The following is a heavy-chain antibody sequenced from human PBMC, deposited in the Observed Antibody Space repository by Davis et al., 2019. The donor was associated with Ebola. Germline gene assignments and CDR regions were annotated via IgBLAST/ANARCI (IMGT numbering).Heavy chain of an antibody. CDR1: GDSISSGGYY. D-gene: IGHD1-7*01. V-gene: IGHV4-39*01. J-gene: IGHJ4*02. CDR2: VHDSGNT. Sequence: PSETLSLTCNVSGDSISSGGYYWTWIRQPPGKGLEWIGRVHDSGNTYYDPSLQSRVTISVETSKQFSLRLTSVTAADTAFYYCARLSPLGTTVDYWGQGTLVTVSS. CDR3: ARLSPLGTTVDY.